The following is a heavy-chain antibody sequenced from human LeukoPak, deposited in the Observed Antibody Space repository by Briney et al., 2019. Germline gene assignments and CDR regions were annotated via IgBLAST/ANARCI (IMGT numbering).Heavy chain of an antibody. CDR3: ARDRVTHSYYYYYGMDV. V-gene: IGHV3-30-3*01. Sequence: GGSLRLSCAASGFTFSSYAMHWVRQAPGKGLEWVAVISYDGSNKYYADSVKGRFTISRDNSKNTLYLQMNSLRAEDTAVYYCARDRVTHSYYYYYGMDVWGQGTTVTVSS. D-gene: IGHD2-21*02. CDR1: GFTFSSYA. J-gene: IGHJ6*02. CDR2: ISYDGSNK.